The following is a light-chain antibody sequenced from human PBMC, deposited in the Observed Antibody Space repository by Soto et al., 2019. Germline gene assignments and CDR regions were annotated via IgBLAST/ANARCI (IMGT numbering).Light chain of an antibody. CDR3: MQALQTPH. CDR2: LGS. CDR1: QSLLHSNGYNY. Sequence: DIVMTQSPLSLPVTPGEPASISCRSSQSLLHSNGYNYLDWYLQKPGQSPQLLIYLGSNRASGVPDRFSGSGSGTDFTLKISRVEAEDVWVYYCMQALQTPHFGQGTRLEIK. J-gene: IGKJ5*01. V-gene: IGKV2-28*01.